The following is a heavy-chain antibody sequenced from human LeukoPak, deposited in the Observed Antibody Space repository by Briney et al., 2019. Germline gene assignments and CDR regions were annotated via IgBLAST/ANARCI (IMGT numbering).Heavy chain of an antibody. CDR1: GYTFTSYD. CDR2: MNPNSGNT. J-gene: IGHJ6*02. D-gene: IGHD3-3*01. V-gene: IGHV1-8*01. CDR3: ARGEYYDFWSGYFPPVGYYYGMDV. Sequence: ASVKVSCKASGYTFTSYDINWVRQATGQGLEWMGWMNPNSGNTGYAQKFQARVTMTRNTSVSTAYMELSSLRSEDTAVYYCARGEYYDFWSGYFPPVGYYYGMDVWGQGTTVTVSS.